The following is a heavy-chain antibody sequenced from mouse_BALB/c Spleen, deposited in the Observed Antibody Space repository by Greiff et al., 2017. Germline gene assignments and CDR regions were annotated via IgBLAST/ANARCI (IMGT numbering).Heavy chain of an antibody. CDR1: GFTFSSYG. Sequence: EVKLVESGGGLVQPGGSLKLSCAASGFTFSSYGMSWVRQTPDKRLEWVATISSGGSYTYYPDSVKGRFTISRDNAKNTLYLQMSSLKSEDTAMYYCARHEGILAWFAYWGQGTLVTVSA. V-gene: IGHV5-6*03. CDR3: ARHEGILAWFAY. CDR2: ISSGGSYT. D-gene: IGHD4-1*01. J-gene: IGHJ3*01.